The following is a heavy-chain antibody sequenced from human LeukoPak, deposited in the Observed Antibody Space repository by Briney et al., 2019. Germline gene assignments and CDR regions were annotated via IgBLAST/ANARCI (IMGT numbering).Heavy chain of an antibody. V-gene: IGHV1-2*02. CDR1: GYTFTGYY. J-gene: IGHJ5*02. D-gene: IGHD2-2*01. Sequence: ASVKVSCKASGYTFTGYYMHWVRQAPGQGLEWTGWINPNSGGTNYAQKFQGRVTMTRDTSISTAYMELSRLRSDDTAVYYCATDCSSTSCYLFDRWGQGTLVTVSS. CDR3: ATDCSSTSCYLFDR. CDR2: INPNSGGT.